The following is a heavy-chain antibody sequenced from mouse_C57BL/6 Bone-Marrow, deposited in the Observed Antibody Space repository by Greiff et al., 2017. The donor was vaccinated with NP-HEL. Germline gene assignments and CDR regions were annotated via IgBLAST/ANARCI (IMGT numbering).Heavy chain of an antibody. J-gene: IGHJ2*01. CDR1: GYTFTSYW. V-gene: IGHV1-69*01. CDR3: ARLRKDGNY. CDR2: IDPSDSYT. Sequence: VQLQQSGAELVMPGASVKLSCKASGYTFTSYWMHWVKQRPGQGLEWIGEIDPSDSYTNYNQKFKGKSTLTVDKSSSTAYMQLSSLTSEDSAVYYCARLRKDGNYWGQGTTLTVSS. D-gene: IGHD2-1*01.